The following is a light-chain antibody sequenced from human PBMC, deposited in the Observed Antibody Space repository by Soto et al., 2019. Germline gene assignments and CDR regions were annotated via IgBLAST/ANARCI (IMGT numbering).Light chain of an antibody. CDR3: ATWDDSLSGPV. CDR1: SSNIGSNY. V-gene: IGLV1-47*01. J-gene: IGLJ2*01. CDR2: RSN. Sequence: QSVLTQPPSASGTPGQRVTISCSGSSSNIGSNYVYWYQQLPGTAPKLLIYRSNQRPSGVPDRFSGSKSGTSASLAISGLRSEDEADYYCATWDDSLSGPVFGGGTKL.